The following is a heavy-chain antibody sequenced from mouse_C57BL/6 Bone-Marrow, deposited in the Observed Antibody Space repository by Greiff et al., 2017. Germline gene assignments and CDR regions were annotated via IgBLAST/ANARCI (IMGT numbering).Heavy chain of an antibody. V-gene: IGHV5-6*01. CDR2: ISSGGSYT. Sequence: EVQGVESGGDLVKPGGSLKLSCAASGFTFSSYGMSWVRQTPDKRLEWVATISSGGSYTYYPDSVKGRFTISRDNAKNTLYLQMSSLKSEDTAMYYRARHKAQQEFAYWGQGTLVTVSA. J-gene: IGHJ3*01. CDR3: ARHKAQQEFAY. CDR1: GFTFSSYG.